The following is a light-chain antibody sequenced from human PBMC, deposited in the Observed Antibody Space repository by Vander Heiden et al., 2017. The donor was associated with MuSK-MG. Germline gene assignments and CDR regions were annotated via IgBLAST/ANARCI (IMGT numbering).Light chain of an antibody. CDR2: DVS. CDR3: SSYTSSSTLNVV. CDR1: SSYVGGYNY. Sequence: QSALTQPASVSGSPGQSITISCTGTSSYVGGYNYVSWYQQHPGKAPNLMIYDVSNRPSGGANRFSGSKSGNTAALTISGLQAEDEADYYCSSYTSSSTLNVVFGGGTKLTVL. V-gene: IGLV2-14*01. J-gene: IGLJ2*01.